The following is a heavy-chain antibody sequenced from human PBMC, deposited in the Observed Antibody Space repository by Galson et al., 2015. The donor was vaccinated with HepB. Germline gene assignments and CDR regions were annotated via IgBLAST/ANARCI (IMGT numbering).Heavy chain of an antibody. CDR3: ARDRIVAPPYYYYYGMDV. Sequence: SVKVSCKASGYTFTSYAMHWVRQAPGQSLDWMGWINAGNSNTKYSQKFQGRVTITRDTYASTAYMEMSSLRSEDTAVYYCARDRIVAPPYYYYYGMDVWGQGTTVTVSS. CDR1: GYTFTSYA. D-gene: IGHD5-12*01. V-gene: IGHV1-3*01. J-gene: IGHJ6*02. CDR2: INAGNSNT.